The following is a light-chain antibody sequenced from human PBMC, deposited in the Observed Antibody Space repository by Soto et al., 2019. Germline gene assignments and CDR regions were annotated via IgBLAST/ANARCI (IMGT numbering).Light chain of an antibody. CDR1: QSIDTH. CDR3: QQTYSPPDT. CDR2: EAS. V-gene: IGKV1-39*01. J-gene: IGKJ1*01. Sequence: DIRMTQSPSSLSASVGDRVTITCRASQSIDTHLNWYQQHPGKAPNALIYEASNLQSGVPSRFSGRGSGTDFTLTISGLQPVDSATYYCQQTYSPPDTFGQVTKVEIK.